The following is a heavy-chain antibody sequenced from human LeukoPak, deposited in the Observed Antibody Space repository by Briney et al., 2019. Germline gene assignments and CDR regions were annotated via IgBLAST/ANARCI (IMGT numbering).Heavy chain of an antibody. CDR1: GFTFSDHA. Sequence: GGSLRLSCTASGFTFSDHAMHWVRQAPGKGLEWVTVISYHARDQFYADSVKGRFTVSRDNSRNTLYLQMNSLRAEDSAVYYCAARPCINGICYLDYWGQGTLVTASS. CDR3: AARPCINGICYLDY. CDR2: ISYHARDQ. J-gene: IGHJ4*02. D-gene: IGHD2-8*01. V-gene: IGHV3-30*04.